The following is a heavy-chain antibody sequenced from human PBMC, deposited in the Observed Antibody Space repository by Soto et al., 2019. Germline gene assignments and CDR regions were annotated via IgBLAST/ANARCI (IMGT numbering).Heavy chain of an antibody. J-gene: IGHJ5*02. CDR3: AREVWELLVWFDP. Sequence: GASVKVSCKASGYTFTSYAMHWVRQAPGQRLEWRGWINAGNGNTKYSQKFQGRVTITRDTSASTAYMELSSLRSEDTAVYYCAREVWELLVWFDPWGQGTLVTVSS. V-gene: IGHV1-3*01. D-gene: IGHD1-26*01. CDR1: GYTFTSYA. CDR2: INAGNGNT.